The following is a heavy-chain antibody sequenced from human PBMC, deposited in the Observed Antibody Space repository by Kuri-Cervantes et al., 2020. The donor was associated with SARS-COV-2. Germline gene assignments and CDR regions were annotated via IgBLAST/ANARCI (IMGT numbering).Heavy chain of an antibody. CDR2: ISSNGGST. CDR1: GFTFSSYA. J-gene: IGHJ6*02. D-gene: IGHD4-11*01. V-gene: IGHV3-64*02. CDR3: ARETLEGTSNLRYYYYYGMDV. Sequence: GESLKLSWAASGFTFSSYAMHWVRQAPGKGLEYVSAISSNGGSTYYADSVKGRFTISRDNSKNTLYLQMNSLRAEDTAVYYCARETLEGTSNLRYYYYYGMDVWGQGTTVTVSS.